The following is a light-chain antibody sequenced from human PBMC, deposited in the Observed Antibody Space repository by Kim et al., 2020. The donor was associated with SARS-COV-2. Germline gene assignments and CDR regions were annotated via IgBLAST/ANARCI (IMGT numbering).Light chain of an antibody. CDR2: ANS. V-gene: IGLV1-40*01. J-gene: IGLJ2*01. CDR1: SSNSGAGYD. Sequence: QRVTISCTGSSSNSGAGYDVPWYQHLPGTAPKLLIYANSNRPSGVPDRFSGSKSGTSASLAITGLQADDEADYYCQSYDSSLSGVIFGGGTKLTVL. CDR3: QSYDSSLSGVI.